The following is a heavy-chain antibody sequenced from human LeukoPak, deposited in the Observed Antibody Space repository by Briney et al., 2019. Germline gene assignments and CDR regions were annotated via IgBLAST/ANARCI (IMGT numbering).Heavy chain of an antibody. J-gene: IGHJ5*02. CDR3: AREGSSGWYPGGFDP. D-gene: IGHD6-19*01. V-gene: IGHV4-59*01. CDR1: GGSISSYY. CDR2: IYYSGST. Sequence: SETLSLTCTASGGSISSYYWSWIRQPPGKGLEWIGYIYYSGSTNYNPSLKSRVTISVDTSKNQFSLKLSSVTAADTAVYYCAREGSSGWYPGGFDPWGQGTLVTVSS.